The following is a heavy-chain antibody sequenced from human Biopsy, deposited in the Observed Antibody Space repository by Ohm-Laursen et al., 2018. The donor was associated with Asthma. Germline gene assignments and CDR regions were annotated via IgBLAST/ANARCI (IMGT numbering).Heavy chain of an antibody. CDR3: ARFRSDQTGYGDYYYYGMDV. CDR2: LIPALGTP. CDR1: GDSFSNYA. Sequence: SVKVSCKASGDSFSNYAISWVRQAPGQGLEWMGGLIPALGTPDHAQMFEGRVTITADESTSTAYMELSSLSSEDTAVYYCARFRSDQTGYGDYYYYGMDVWGQGTTVTVSS. V-gene: IGHV1-69*13. D-gene: IGHD4-17*01. J-gene: IGHJ6*02.